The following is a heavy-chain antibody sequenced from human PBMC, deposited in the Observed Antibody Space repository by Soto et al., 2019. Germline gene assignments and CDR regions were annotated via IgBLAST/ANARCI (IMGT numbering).Heavy chain of an antibody. J-gene: IGHJ4*02. Sequence: QVQLVQSGAEVKKPGSSVKVSCKASGGTFSSYAISWVRQAPGQGLEWMGGIIPIFGTANYAQKFQGRVTIASDESTSIAYMGLGGLRSEGTSVYHCAKDGDWGQGTLVTVSS. D-gene: IGHD3-16*01. CDR3: AKDGD. CDR1: GGTFSSYA. V-gene: IGHV1-69*05. CDR2: IIPIFGTA.